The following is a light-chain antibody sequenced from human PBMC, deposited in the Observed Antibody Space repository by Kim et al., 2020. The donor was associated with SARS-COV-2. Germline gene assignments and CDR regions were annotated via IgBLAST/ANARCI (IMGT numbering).Light chain of an antibody. CDR1: QDISNY. V-gene: IGKV1-27*01. CDR3: QKCNSAPCT. Sequence: ASVGDRVTITCRARQDISNYLAWFQLKPGKAPKLLIYAASALQPGVPSRFSGSGSGTDFTLTVTSLQPEDVATYYCQKCNSAPCTFGQGTKVDIK. CDR2: AAS. J-gene: IGKJ1*01.